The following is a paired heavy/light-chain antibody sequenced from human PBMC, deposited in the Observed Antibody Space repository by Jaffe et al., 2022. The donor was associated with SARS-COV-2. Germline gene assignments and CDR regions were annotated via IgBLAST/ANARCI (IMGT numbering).Heavy chain of an antibody. J-gene: IGHJ6*02. D-gene: IGHD6-19*01. CDR2: IIPIFGTA. Sequence: QVQLVQSGAEVKKPGSSVKVSCKASGGTFSSYAISWVRQAPGQGLEWMGGIIPIFGTANYAQKFQGRVTITADESTSTAYMELSSLRSEDTAVYYCARPQDGEQWLVPGGSRYYYYYYGMDVWGQGTTVTVSS. CDR3: ARPQDGEQWLVPGGSRYYYYYYGMDV. CDR1: GGTFSSYA. V-gene: IGHV1-69*01.
Light chain of an antibody. V-gene: IGLV1-51*01. CDR1: SSNIGNNY. Sequence: QSVLTQPPSVSAAPGQKVTISCSGSSSNIGNNYVSWYQQLPGTAPKLLIYDNNKRPSGIPDRFSGSKSGTSATLGITGLQTGDEADYYCGTWDSSLSARVFGGGTKLTVL. J-gene: IGLJ3*02. CDR3: GTWDSSLSARV. CDR2: DNN.